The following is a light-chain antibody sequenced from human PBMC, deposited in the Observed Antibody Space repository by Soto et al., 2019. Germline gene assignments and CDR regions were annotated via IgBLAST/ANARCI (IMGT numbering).Light chain of an antibody. CDR1: QSVSNNY. CDR3: QQYGSSGT. J-gene: IGKJ1*01. V-gene: IGKV3-20*01. CDR2: GAS. Sequence: EIVLTQSRCTLSLSPGERCTLSCRASQSVSNNYLAWYQQKPGQAPRLLIYGASNRATGIPDRFSGSGSGTDFTLTISRLEPEDFAVYYCQQYGSSGTFGQGTKVDIK.